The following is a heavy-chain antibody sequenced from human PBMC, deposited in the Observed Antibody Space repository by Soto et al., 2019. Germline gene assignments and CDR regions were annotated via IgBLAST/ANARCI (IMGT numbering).Heavy chain of an antibody. CDR1: GFSFSGLW. J-gene: IGHJ4*02. CDR2: MFTDVSTT. V-gene: IGHV3-74*01. D-gene: IGHD5-12*01. CDR3: VRGNTGYGNFDS. Sequence: GGSLRLSCAASGFSFSGLWMHWVRQAPGKVLVWVSLMFTDVSTTYYADSVKGRFTISRDNAKSTLYLQMNSLRDEDTAVYYCVRGNTGYGNFDSGGQGPLVTVSS.